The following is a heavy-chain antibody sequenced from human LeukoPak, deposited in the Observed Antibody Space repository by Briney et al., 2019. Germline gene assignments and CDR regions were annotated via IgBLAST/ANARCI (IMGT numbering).Heavy chain of an antibody. CDR1: GGSISNSY. CDR3: ARHQDGYGDYFDF. CDR2: IHSSGRT. V-gene: IGHV4-59*08. D-gene: IGHD5-24*01. Sequence: PSETLSLTCTVSGGSISNSYWSWIRQLPGKGLEWIGYIHSSGRTKYDPSLESRVTISIDTSMNQFSLKVNSVTAPDTAVYYCARHQDGYGDYFDFWGQGILVTVSS. J-gene: IGHJ4*02.